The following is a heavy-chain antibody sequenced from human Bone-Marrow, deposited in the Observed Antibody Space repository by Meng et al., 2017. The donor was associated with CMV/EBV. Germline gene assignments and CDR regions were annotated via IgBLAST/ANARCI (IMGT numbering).Heavy chain of an antibody. CDR2: MNPNSGNT. CDR3: ARTRIEGEPDGRKIKYYNYGMDV. CDR1: GYTFTTYD. D-gene: IGHD1-14*01. Sequence: ASVKVSCKASGYTFTTYDIHWVRQATGQGLEWMGWMNPNSGNTGYAQKFQGRVTLTRVTSISTAYMELSSLTSDDTAVYYWARTRIEGEPDGRKIKYYNYGMDVWGQGTTVTVSS. V-gene: IGHV1-8*01. J-gene: IGHJ6*02.